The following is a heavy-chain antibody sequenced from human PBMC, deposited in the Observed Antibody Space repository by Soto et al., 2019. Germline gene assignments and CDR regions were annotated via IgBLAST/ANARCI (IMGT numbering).Heavy chain of an antibody. CDR2: INPSGDIT. V-gene: IGHV3-23*01. CDR3: AKSLRPSALTTYDCDY. CDR1: GLTFSRYA. D-gene: IGHD4-17*01. Sequence: EEQLLESGGGLVQPGGSLRLSCAASGLTFSRYAMSWVRQAPGKGLEWVSIINPSGDITYYGDSVKGRFTISRDNSKNTLSLQMNSLRAEDTAVYYCAKSLRPSALTTYDCDYRGQGTLVTVSS. J-gene: IGHJ4*02.